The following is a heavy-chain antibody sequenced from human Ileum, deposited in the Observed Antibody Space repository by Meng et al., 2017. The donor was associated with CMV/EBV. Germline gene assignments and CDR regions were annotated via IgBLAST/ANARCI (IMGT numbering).Heavy chain of an antibody. CDR2: ISGSGGST. Sequence: CAVSGITFSIYAMRWVRQAPGKGLEWVSVISGSGGSTYYADSVKGRFTISRDNSKNTLYLQMNSMRAEDTAVYYCAKAADFWSGYYGYWGQGTLVTVSS. V-gene: IGHV3-23*01. D-gene: IGHD3-3*01. J-gene: IGHJ4*02. CDR3: AKAADFWSGYYGY. CDR1: GITFSIYA.